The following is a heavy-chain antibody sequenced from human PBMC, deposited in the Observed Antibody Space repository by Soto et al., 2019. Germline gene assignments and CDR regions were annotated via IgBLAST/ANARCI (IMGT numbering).Heavy chain of an antibody. CDR1: GDSVSSNSAA. D-gene: IGHD2-2*03. J-gene: IGHJ3*02. Sequence: SQTLSLTCAISGDSVSSNSAAWNWIRQSPSRGLEWLGRTYYRSKWYNDYSVSVKSRVIINLDTSKNKCSMQLNSLTPEDTAVYYCAREVAILVVPGAMADVFDIWGQGKMVTVSS. CDR3: AREVAILVVPGAMADVFDI. V-gene: IGHV6-1*01. CDR2: TYYRSKWYN.